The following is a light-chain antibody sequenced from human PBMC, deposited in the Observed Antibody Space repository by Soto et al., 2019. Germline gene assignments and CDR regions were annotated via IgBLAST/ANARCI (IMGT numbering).Light chain of an antibody. Sequence: EIVLTQSPDTLSLSPGERATLSCRASQTVTRSSLAWYQQKPGRAPTLLIHGASTRAAGIPDRFSAGGSGTHFTLTITRLEPEDFAVYFCQQFGTSPYTFGQGTKVEIK. CDR2: GAS. J-gene: IGKJ2*01. V-gene: IGKV3-20*01. CDR3: QQFGTSPYT. CDR1: QTVTRSS.